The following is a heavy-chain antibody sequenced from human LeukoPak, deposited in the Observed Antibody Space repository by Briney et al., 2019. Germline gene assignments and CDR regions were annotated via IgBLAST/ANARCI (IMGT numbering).Heavy chain of an antibody. CDR2: ISSSSSYI. Sequence: GGSLRHSCAASGFTFSSYSMNWVRQAPGKGLEWVPSISSSSSYIYYADSVKGRFTISRDNAKNSLYLQMNSLRAEDTAVYYCARDLRFLEWLSPFDYWGQGTLVTVSS. CDR3: ARDLRFLEWLSPFDY. J-gene: IGHJ4*02. V-gene: IGHV3-21*01. D-gene: IGHD3-3*01. CDR1: GFTFSSYS.